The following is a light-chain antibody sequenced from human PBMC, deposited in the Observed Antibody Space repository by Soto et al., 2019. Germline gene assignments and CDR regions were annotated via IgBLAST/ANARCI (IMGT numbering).Light chain of an antibody. CDR2: GAS. CDR3: QHYGSPPWT. J-gene: IGKJ1*01. V-gene: IGKV3-20*01. Sequence: EIVLTQSPSTLSLSPGERATISCRASQSVRSSHLAWYQQMPGQAPRLLIYGASNRATGIPDRLSGSVSGTDFTLTISRLEPDEFAVYYCQHYGSPPWTFGQGTKVDIK. CDR1: QSVRSSH.